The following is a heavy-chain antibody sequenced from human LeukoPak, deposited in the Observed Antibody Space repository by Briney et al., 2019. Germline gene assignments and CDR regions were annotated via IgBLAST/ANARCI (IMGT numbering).Heavy chain of an antibody. CDR3: ARPRYCSGGDCHNNLDY. CDR2: IVPILGTQ. D-gene: IGHD2-15*01. CDR1: GGTFSNYA. V-gene: IGHV1-69*01. J-gene: IGHJ4*02. Sequence: SVKVSCKASGGTFSNYAISWVRQAPGQGLEWMGGIVPILGTQNHAQKFQGRVTISADESTSTAYMELRGLTSEDTAVYFCARPRYCSGGDCHNNLDYWGQGTLVTVSS.